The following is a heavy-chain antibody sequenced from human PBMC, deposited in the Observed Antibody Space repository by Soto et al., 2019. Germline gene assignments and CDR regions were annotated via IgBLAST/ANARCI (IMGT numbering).Heavy chain of an antibody. CDR1: GGSISSGGYY. V-gene: IGHV4-31*03. CDR2: IYYSGST. CDR3: ARVLSGYDTYWFDP. J-gene: IGHJ5*02. D-gene: IGHD5-12*01. Sequence: KPSETLSLTCTVSGGSISSGGYYWSWIRQHPGKGLEWIGYIYYSGSTYYNPSLKSRVTISVDTSKNQFSLKLSSVTAADTAVYYCARVLSGYDTYWFDPWGQGTLVTVSS.